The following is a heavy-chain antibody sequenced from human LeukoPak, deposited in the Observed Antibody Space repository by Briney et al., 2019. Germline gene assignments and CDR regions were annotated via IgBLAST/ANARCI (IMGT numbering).Heavy chain of an antibody. V-gene: IGHV3-11*04. D-gene: IGHD1-26*01. CDR2: ISSSGSTI. CDR1: GFTFSDYY. CDR3: ARNSGSYQDYFDY. Sequence: GGSLRLSCAASGFTFSDYYMSWIRQAPGKGPEWVSYISSSGSTIYYADSVKGRFTISRDNAKNSLYLQMNSLRAEDTAVYYCARNSGSYQDYFDYWGQGTLVTVSS. J-gene: IGHJ4*02.